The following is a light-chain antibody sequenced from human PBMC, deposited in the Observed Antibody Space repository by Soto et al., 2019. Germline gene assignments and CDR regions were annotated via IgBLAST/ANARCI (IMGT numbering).Light chain of an antibody. CDR2: SDN. V-gene: IGLV1-44*01. CDR3: AAWDDSLNGWV. Sequence: QSVLTQPPSASGTPGQRVTISCSGGSSNIGSNTVNWYQQLPGTAPKLLIYSDNQRPSGVPDRFSGSKSGTSASLAISGLQSEDEADYYGAAWDDSLNGWVFGGGTKLTVL. J-gene: IGLJ3*02. CDR1: SSNIGSNT.